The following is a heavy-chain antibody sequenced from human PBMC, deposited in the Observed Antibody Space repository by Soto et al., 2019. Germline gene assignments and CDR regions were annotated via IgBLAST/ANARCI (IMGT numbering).Heavy chain of an antibody. J-gene: IGHJ4*02. V-gene: IGHV3-23*01. Sequence: EVQLLESGGGLVQPGGSLRLSCAASGFTFSSYAMSWVRQAPGKGLEWVSGISGSDGSTYYADSVKGRFTISRDNSKNTLYLQMISMRAEDTAVYYCAKDSSYPAAEPDYCGQGTLVTVSS. D-gene: IGHD2-2*01. CDR2: ISGSDGST. CDR1: GFTFSSYA. CDR3: AKDSSYPAAEPDY.